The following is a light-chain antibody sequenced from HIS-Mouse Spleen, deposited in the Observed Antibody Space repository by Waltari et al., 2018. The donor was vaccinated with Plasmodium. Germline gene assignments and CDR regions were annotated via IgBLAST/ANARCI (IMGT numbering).Light chain of an antibody. J-gene: IGLJ2*01. Sequence: QSVLTQPPPVSASPGQKVPISCSGSNSNIGNNYVSWSQQLPGTAPKLLIYDNNKRPSGIPDRFSGSKSGTSATLGITGLQTGDEADYYCGTWDSSLSAGVVFGGGTKLTVL. CDR3: GTWDSSLSAGVV. CDR2: DNN. V-gene: IGLV1-51*01. CDR1: NSNIGNNY.